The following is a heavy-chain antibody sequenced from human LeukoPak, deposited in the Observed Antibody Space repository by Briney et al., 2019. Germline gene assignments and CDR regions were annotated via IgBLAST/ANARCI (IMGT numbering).Heavy chain of an antibody. J-gene: IGHJ4*02. CDR3: ARRARGYFYYFDY. V-gene: IGHV3-11*03. CDR1: GFTFSDYY. CDR2: ISSSSSYT. D-gene: IGHD5-12*01. Sequence: NPGGSLRLSCAASGFTFSDYYMSWIRQAPGKGLEWVSYISSSSSYTNYADSVKGRFTISRDNAKNSLYLQMNSLRAEDTAVYYCARRARGYFYYFDYWGQGTLVTVSS.